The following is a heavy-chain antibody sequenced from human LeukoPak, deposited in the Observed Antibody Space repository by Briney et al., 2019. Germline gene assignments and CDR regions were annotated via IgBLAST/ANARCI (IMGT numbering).Heavy chain of an antibody. CDR2: IKQDGSEK. D-gene: IGHD3-9*01. J-gene: IGHJ4*02. CDR3: AKGYHSSPISFLTEY. CDR1: GFTFSSYW. Sequence: PGGSLRLSCAASGFTFSSYWMSWVRQAPGKGLEWVANIKQDGSEKYYVDSVKGRFTISRDNAKNSLYLQMNSLRAEDTAVYYCAKGYHSSPISFLTEYWGQGTLVTVSS. V-gene: IGHV3-7*01.